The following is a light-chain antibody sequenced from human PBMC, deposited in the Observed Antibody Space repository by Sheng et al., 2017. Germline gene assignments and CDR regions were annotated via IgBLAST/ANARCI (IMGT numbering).Light chain of an antibody. CDR1: KLGDSY. CDR3: QAWDSSTYL. Sequence: SYEFTQPPSVSVSPGQTASITCSGDKLGDSYASWYQQRPGQSPMLVIYQDTKRPSGIPERFSGSNSGNTATLTISETQPMDEADYYCQAWDSSTYLFGTGTKVTVL. CDR2: QDT. V-gene: IGLV3-1*01. J-gene: IGLJ1*01.